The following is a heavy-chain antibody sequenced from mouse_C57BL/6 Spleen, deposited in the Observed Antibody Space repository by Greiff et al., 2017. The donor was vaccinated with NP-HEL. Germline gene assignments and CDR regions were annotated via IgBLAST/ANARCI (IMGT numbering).Heavy chain of an antibody. Sequence: VQLQESGPELVKPGASVKISCKASGYAFSSSWMNWVKQSPGKGLEWIGRIYTGDGDTNYNGKFKGKATLTADKSSSTAYMQLSSLTSEDSAVYFCARSSMVTTGAMDYWGQGTSVTVSS. CDR1: GYAFSSSW. CDR3: ARSSMVTTGAMDY. J-gene: IGHJ4*01. D-gene: IGHD2-2*01. V-gene: IGHV1-82*01. CDR2: IYTGDGDT.